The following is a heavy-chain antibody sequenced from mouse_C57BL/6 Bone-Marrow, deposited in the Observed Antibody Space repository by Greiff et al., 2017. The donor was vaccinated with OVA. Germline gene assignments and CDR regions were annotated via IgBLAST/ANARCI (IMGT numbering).Heavy chain of an antibody. V-gene: IGHV14-2*01. Sequence: EVQGVESGAELVKPGASVKLSCTASGFNIKDYYMHWVKQRTEQGLEWIGRIDPEDGETKYAPKFQGKATITADTSSNTAYLQLSSLTSEDTAVYYCALITTVVAKFAYWGQGTLVTVSA. J-gene: IGHJ3*01. CDR1: GFNIKDYY. D-gene: IGHD1-1*01. CDR3: ALITTVVAKFAY. CDR2: IDPEDGET.